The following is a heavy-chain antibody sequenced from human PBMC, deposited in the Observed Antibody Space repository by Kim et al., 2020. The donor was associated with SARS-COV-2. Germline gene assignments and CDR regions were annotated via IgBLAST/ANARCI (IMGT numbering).Heavy chain of an antibody. Sequence: ASVKVSCKASGYTFSRYAIHWMHQAPGQRLEWMGWIDAGGGNTKYSQRFQGRVTITRDTSASTTYMELSSLRSEDTGIYYCARGWSATGIDPWGQGTLVTVSS. CDR3: ARGWSATGIDP. CDR2: IDAGGGNT. V-gene: IGHV1-3*01. D-gene: IGHD2-15*01. J-gene: IGHJ5*02. CDR1: GYTFSRYA.